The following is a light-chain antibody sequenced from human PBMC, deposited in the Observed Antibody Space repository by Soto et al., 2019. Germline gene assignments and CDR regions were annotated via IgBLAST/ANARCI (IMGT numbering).Light chain of an antibody. CDR2: DAS. CDR1: QSVSSY. Sequence: EIVLTQSPATLSLSPGERATLSCRASQSVSSYLAWYQQAPGQAPRLLIYDASNRATGIPARFSGSGSGTDFTLTISGLEPEDFAVYYCQQRTNWPGTFGQGTKVEIK. J-gene: IGKJ1*01. CDR3: QQRTNWPGT. V-gene: IGKV3-11*01.